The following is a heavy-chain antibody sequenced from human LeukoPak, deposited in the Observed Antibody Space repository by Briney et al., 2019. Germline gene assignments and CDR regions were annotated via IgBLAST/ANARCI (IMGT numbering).Heavy chain of an antibody. CDR1: VFIFDDYG. Sequence: GGSLRLSCAASVFIFDDYGMSWVRQAPGKGLEWVSGINWNGASTGYADSVKGRFTIIRDNVNNSLSLQMNNQRAEDTALYYCVRNKEYQLLVFDLWGQGTLVTVSS. J-gene: IGHJ4*02. V-gene: IGHV3-20*04. CDR2: INWNGAST. D-gene: IGHD2-2*01. CDR3: VRNKEYQLLVFDL.